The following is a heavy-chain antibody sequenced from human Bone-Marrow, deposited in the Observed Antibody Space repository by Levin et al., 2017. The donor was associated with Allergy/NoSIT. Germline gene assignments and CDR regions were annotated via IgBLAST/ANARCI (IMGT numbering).Heavy chain of an antibody. CDR3: ARGDYLDSISYYEDS. J-gene: IGHJ4*02. V-gene: IGHV4-59*01. Sequence: SETLSLTCSVSGGSINGYYWSWIRQPPGKGLEWIGNIYYMGRPNYNPSLKSRVTISVDTSKNQFSLRLSSVTADDTAMYFCARGDYLDSISYYEDSWGQETLVTVSS. CDR2: IYYMGRP. D-gene: IGHD3-22*01. CDR1: GGSINGYY.